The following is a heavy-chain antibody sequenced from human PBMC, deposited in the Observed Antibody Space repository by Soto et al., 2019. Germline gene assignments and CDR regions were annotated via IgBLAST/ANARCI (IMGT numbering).Heavy chain of an antibody. CDR3: ARDTGIEARPGNGFDP. Sequence: GGSLRLSCAASGFTFSSYSMNWVRQAPGKGLEWVSYISSSSSTIYYADSVKGRFTISRDNAKNSLYLQMNSLRAEDTDVYYCARDTGIEARPGNGFDPWGQGTLVTVSS. CDR1: GFTFSSYS. D-gene: IGHD6-6*01. J-gene: IGHJ5*02. CDR2: ISSSSSTI. V-gene: IGHV3-48*04.